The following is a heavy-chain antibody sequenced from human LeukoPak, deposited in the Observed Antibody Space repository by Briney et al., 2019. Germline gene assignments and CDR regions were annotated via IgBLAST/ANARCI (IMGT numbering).Heavy chain of an antibody. V-gene: IGHV3-23*01. CDR1: GFNLSTYA. CDR3: ANCNGWLPHNY. D-gene: IGHD3-9*01. CDR2: ICVSGGTT. J-gene: IGHJ4*02. Sequence: GGSLTLSCEASGFNLSTYAMMWLGPAPGKGLDWVAGICVSGGTTYYADSVKGRFTLFRDNAKKTLYLQMNSLRAQDTPLYYCANCNGWLPHNYWGQGTLVTVSS.